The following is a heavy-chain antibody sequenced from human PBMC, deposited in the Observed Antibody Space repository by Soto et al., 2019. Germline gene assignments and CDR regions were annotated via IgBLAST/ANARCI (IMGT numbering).Heavy chain of an antibody. CDR3: ARVAVTTYYFDY. CDR2: INPDGSRT. V-gene: IGHV3-74*01. J-gene: IGHJ4*01. D-gene: IGHD4-17*01. Sequence: EVQLVESGGDLVQPGGSLRLSCAASGFTFTSYWMHWVRQSPGKGLMWVSRINPDGSRTSYADSVKGRFTISRDNAKNTLYLQMNSLGADDTAVYYCARVAVTTYYFDYWGHGTLVTVSS. CDR1: GFTFTSYW.